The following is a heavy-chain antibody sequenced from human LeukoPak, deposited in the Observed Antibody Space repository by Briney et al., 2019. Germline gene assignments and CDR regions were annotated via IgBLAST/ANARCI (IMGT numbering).Heavy chain of an antibody. J-gene: IGHJ4*02. CDR3: ARPLQGIVGATGFDY. V-gene: IGHV5-51*01. D-gene: IGHD1-26*01. Sequence: TTGESLNISGQGSEYSFATYWIAWLRQMPGKGLEWMGIIYPSDSDTRYSPSFQGQVTISADKSIKTAYLQWSSLKASDTAMYYCARPLQGIVGATGFDYWGQGTLVTVSS. CDR2: IYPSDSDT. CDR1: EYSFATYW.